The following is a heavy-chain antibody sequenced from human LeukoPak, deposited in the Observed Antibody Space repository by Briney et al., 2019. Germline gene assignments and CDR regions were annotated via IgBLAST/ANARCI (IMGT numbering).Heavy chain of an antibody. Sequence: GESLKISCEGSGYSFTTYWIGWVRQMPGKGREWMGIIYPGDSDTRYSPSFQGQVTISADKSISTAYLQWSSPKTSDTAMYYCALGMYRSGWRFDYWGQGTLVTVSS. CDR1: GYSFTTYW. D-gene: IGHD6-19*01. V-gene: IGHV5-51*01. CDR2: IYPGDSDT. J-gene: IGHJ4*02. CDR3: ALGMYRSGWRFDY.